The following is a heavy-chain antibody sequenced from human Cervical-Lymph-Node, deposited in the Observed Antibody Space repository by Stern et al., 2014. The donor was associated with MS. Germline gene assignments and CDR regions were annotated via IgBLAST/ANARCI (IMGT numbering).Heavy chain of an antibody. V-gene: IGHV3-21*01. CDR1: GFVFSSDS. CDR3: VKTAATAGLYYFDS. J-gene: IGHJ4*02. D-gene: IGHD6-13*01. Sequence: EVQLVESGGGLVKTGGSLTLSCAASGFVFSSDSLNWVRQAPGKGLGWVSSISSRSSYIHYADSVRGRFIISRDNAKNSLYLQMHSLRAEDTAVYFCVKTAATAGLYYFDSWGQGTLVTVSS. CDR2: ISSRSSYI.